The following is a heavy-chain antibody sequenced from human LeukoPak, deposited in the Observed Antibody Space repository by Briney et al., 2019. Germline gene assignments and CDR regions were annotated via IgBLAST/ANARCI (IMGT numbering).Heavy chain of an antibody. CDR1: GYSISSGYH. J-gene: IGHJ4*02. V-gene: IGHV4-38-2*02. CDR3: AGENWVSDY. Sequence: SETLSLTCVVSGYSISSGYHWGWIRQPPGKGLEWIGSVYRSGTTYYDPSLKSRVTISVDTSKNQISLKVRSVTAADTAMYYCAGENWVSDYWGQGNLVTVSS. D-gene: IGHD7-27*01. CDR2: VYRSGTT.